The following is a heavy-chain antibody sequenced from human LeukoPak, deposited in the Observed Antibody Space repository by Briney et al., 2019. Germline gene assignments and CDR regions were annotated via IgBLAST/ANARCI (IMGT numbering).Heavy chain of an antibody. CDR2: IYPGDSDT. CDR1: GYSFTSYW. CDR3: ARHHSLSGFMDV. J-gene: IGHJ6*02. D-gene: IGHD2-15*01. Sequence: GESLKISCKGFGYSFTSYWIGWVRQMPGKGLEWMGIIYPGDSDTRYGPSFQGQVTISADKSISIAYPQWSSLKASDSAMYYCARHHSLSGFMDVWGQGTTVSVSS. V-gene: IGHV5-51*01.